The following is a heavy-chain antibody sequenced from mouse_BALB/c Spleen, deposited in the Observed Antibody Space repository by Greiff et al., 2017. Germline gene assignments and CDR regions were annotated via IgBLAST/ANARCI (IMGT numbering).Heavy chain of an antibody. D-gene: IGHD2-4*01. CDR2: ISSGGSYT. J-gene: IGHJ2*01. CDR1: GFTFSSYG. Sequence: EVKLMESGGDLVKPGGSLKLSCAASGFTFSSYGMSWVRQTPDKRLEWVATISSGGSYTYYPDSVKGRFTISRDNAKNTLYLQMSSLKSEDTAMYYCARQNYYDYFDYWGQGTTLTVSS. V-gene: IGHV5-6*01. CDR3: ARQNYYDYFDY.